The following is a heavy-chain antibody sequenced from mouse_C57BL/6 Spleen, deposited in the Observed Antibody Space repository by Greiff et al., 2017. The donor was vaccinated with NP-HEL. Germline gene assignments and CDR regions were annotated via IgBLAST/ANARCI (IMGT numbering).Heavy chain of an antibody. V-gene: IGHV1-43*01. D-gene: IGHD1-2*01. CDR3: ARGDGRWYFDV. Sequence: EVQRVESGPELVKPGASVKISCKASGYSFTGYYMHWVKQSSEKSLEWIGEINPSTGGTSYNQKFKGKATLTVDKSSSTAYMQLKSLTSEDSAVYYCARGDGRWYFDVWGTGTTVTVSS. J-gene: IGHJ1*03. CDR2: INPSTGGT. CDR1: GYSFTGYY.